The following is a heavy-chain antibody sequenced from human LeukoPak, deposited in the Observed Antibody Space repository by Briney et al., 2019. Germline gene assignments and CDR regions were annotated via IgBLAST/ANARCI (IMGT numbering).Heavy chain of an antibody. V-gene: IGHV4-39*01. J-gene: IGHJ4*02. CDR1: GGSISSRNYY. CDR3: ARHDSRLTSARGGYFDY. Sequence: SETLSLTCSVSGGSISSRNYYWGWIRQPPGKGLEWIGSIYYSGSTYYNPSLKSRVTISVDTSKDQFSLNLRSVTAADTAVYYCARHDSRLTSARGGYFDYWGQGTLVTV. CDR2: IYYSGST. D-gene: IGHD3-10*01.